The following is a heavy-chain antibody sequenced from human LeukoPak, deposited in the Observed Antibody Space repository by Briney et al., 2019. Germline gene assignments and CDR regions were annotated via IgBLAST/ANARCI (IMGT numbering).Heavy chain of an antibody. CDR2: ISSSSSYK. CDR3: ARSNPNCGGDCYYGY. CDR1: GFTFSSYS. V-gene: IGHV3-21*01. Sequence: KAGGSLRLSCAASGFTFSSYSMNWVRQAPGKGLEWVSSISSSSSYKYYADSVKGRFTISRDNAKNSLNLQMNSLRAEDTAVYYCARSNPNCGGDCYYGYWGRGTLVTVSS. J-gene: IGHJ4*02. D-gene: IGHD2-21*02.